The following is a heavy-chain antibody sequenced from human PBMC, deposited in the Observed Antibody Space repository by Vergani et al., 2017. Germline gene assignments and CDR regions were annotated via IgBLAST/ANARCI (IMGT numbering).Heavy chain of an antibody. CDR2: IYHSGST. CDR1: GGSITSSSYY. D-gene: IGHD1-26*01. J-gene: IGHJ4*02. CDR3: ARLSLGGVGY. V-gene: IGHV4-39*07. Sequence: QLHLQESGPGLVKPSETLSLTCTVSGGSITSSSYYWGWIRQPPGKGLEWIGNIYHSGSTYYNPSLKSRVTISVDTAKNQFSLKLSSVTAADTAVYYCARLSLGGVGYGGQGTLVTVSS.